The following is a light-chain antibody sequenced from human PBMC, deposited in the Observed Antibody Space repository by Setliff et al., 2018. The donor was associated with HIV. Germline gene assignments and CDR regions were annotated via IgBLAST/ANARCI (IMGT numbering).Light chain of an antibody. CDR3: QSYDSWIVV. V-gene: IGLV6-57*01. CDR2: EDA. Sequence: FMLTQPHSVSESPGKTVTISCTRTGGSIASNYVQWFQQRPGSPPKVVIYEDALRPSGVPDRLSATIDRSSNSASLTISGLRTEDEADYFCQSYDSWIVVFGGGTQLTVL. CDR1: GGSIASNY. J-gene: IGLJ2*01.